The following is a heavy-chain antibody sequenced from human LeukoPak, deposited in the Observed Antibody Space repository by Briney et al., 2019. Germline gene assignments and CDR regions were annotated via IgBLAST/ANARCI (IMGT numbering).Heavy chain of an antibody. V-gene: IGHV3-23*01. Sequence: GGPLTLFCAASGFTVSSNYMRWVRQAPGKGLEWVSAISGSGGSTYYADSVKGRFTISRDNSKNTLYLQMNSLRAEDTAVYYCAKDHVRDCFDYWGQGTLVTVSS. CDR3: AKDHVRDCFDY. D-gene: IGHD5-24*01. J-gene: IGHJ4*02. CDR1: GFTVSSNY. CDR2: ISGSGGST.